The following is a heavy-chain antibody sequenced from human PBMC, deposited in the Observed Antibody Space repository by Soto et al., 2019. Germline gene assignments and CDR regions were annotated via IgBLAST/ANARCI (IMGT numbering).Heavy chain of an antibody. Sequence: SETLSLTCSLYSGSLSGYYWSWIRQPPGKGLEWIGEISPSGTTNHGPSLKSRVSISVDTSKNQFSLNLTSLTAADTAVYYCARAPKVSGSAQTRPDFWGQGSLVTVSS. CDR3: ARAPKVSGSAQTRPDF. CDR2: ISPSGTT. D-gene: IGHD6-6*01. J-gene: IGHJ4*02. CDR1: SGSLSGYY. V-gene: IGHV4-34*01.